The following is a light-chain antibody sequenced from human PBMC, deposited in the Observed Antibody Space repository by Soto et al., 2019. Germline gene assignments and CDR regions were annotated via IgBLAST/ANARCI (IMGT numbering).Light chain of an antibody. J-gene: IGLJ2*01. CDR1: SFNVGNHH. Sequence: QSVLTQPPSVSAAPGQKVTISCSGDSFNVGNHHVSWYQQFPGTAPKLLIYENYKRPSGIPGRFSGSQSCMSATLGITGLQTGDEADYYCGAWDSSQSAVVFGGGTKLTVL. V-gene: IGLV1-51*02. CDR2: ENY. CDR3: GAWDSSQSAVV.